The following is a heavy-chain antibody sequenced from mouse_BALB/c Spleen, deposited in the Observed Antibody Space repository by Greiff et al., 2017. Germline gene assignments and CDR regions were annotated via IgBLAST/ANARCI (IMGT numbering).Heavy chain of an antibody. Sequence: EVNVVESGGGLVQPGGSLRLSCATSGFTFTDYYMSWVRQPPGKALEWLGFIRNKANGYTTEYSASVKGRFTISRDNSQSILYLQMNTLRAEDSATYYCARDMGSGSYYAMDYWGQGTSVTVSS. CDR3: ARDMGSGSYYAMDY. V-gene: IGHV7-3*02. CDR1: GFTFTDYY. CDR2: IRNKANGYTT. D-gene: IGHD3-1*01. J-gene: IGHJ4*01.